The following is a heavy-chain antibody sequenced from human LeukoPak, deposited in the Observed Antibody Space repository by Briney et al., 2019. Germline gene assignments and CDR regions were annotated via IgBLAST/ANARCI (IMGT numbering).Heavy chain of an antibody. CDR1: GGSISSYY. D-gene: IGHD2-2*01. CDR3: ARDCSSTSCYSWFDP. V-gene: IGHV4-4*07. Sequence: SETLSLTCTVSGGSISSYYWSWIRQPAGKGLEWIGRIYTSGSTYYNPSLKSRVTMSVDTSKNQFSLKLSSVTAADTAVYYCARDCSSTSCYSWFDPWGQGTLVTVSS. J-gene: IGHJ5*02. CDR2: IYTSGST.